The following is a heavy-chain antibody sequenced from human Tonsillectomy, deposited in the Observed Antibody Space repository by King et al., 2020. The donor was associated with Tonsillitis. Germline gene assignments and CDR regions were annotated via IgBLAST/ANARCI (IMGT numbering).Heavy chain of an antibody. J-gene: IGHJ5*02. CDR1: GGSISSSSYY. CDR3: AGLRIWFGELINWFYP. D-gene: IGHD3-10*01. V-gene: IGHV4-39*01. CDR2: IYYSGST. Sequence: LQLQESGPGLVKPSETLSLTCTVSGGSISSSSYYWGWIRQPPGKGLEWIGSIYYSGSTYYTPSLKSRVTISVDTTKNQFSLKLGSVTAADTAVYYCAGLRIWFGELINWFYPWGQGTLVTVSS.